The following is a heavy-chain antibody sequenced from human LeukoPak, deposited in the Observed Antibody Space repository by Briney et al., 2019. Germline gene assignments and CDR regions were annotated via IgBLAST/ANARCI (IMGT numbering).Heavy chain of an antibody. J-gene: IGHJ4*02. CDR3: ASGGYSYGSNFDY. D-gene: IGHD5-18*01. CDR1: GGSISSGDYY. CDR2: IYYSGST. V-gene: IGHV4-30-4*01. Sequence: SETLSLTCTVSGGSISSGDYYWSWIRQPPGKGLEWIGYIYYSGSTYYNPSLKSRVTISVDTSKNQFSLKLSSVTAADTAVYYCASGGYSYGSNFDYWGQGTLVTVSS.